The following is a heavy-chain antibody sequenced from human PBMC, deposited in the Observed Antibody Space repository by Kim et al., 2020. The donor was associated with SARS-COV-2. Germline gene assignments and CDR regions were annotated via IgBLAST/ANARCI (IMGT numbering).Heavy chain of an antibody. Sequence: GGSLRLSCAASGFTVSSNYMSWVRQAPGKGLEWVSVIYSGGSTYYADSVKGRFTISRDNSKNTLYLQMNSLRAEDTAVYYCAREKYYDYVWGSYPDYWGQGTLVTVSS. CDR1: GFTVSSNY. V-gene: IGHV3-53*01. CDR2: IYSGGST. J-gene: IGHJ4*02. CDR3: AREKYYDYVWGSYPDY. D-gene: IGHD3-16*01.